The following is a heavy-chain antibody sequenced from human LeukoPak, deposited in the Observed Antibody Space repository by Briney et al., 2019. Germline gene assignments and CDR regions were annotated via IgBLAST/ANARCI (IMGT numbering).Heavy chain of an antibody. Sequence: GGALRLSCAASGFTFSSYAMSWVRQAPGKGLGWVSAIRDSGSSTHYADSVKGRFTTSRDNSKNTLFLQMNSLRAEDTAIYYCAKYGPQDSGSSHFDYWGQGALVTVSS. CDR3: AKYGPQDSGSSHFDY. J-gene: IGHJ4*02. V-gene: IGHV3-23*01. CDR2: IRDSGSST. CDR1: GFTFSSYA. D-gene: IGHD1-26*01.